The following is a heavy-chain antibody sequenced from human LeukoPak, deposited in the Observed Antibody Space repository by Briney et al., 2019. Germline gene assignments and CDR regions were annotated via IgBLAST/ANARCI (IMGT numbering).Heavy chain of an antibody. V-gene: IGHV3-23*01. CDR2: ISASGDDT. CDR1: GFTFSNHA. D-gene: IGHD2-8*02. J-gene: IGHJ5*02. CDR3: AKDVWWSVS. Sequence: GGSLRLSCAASGFTFSNHAMTWVRQAPGKGLEWVAAISASGDDTFYADSVKGRFTISRDNSKNILYLQMNSLRAEDTAMYFCAKDVWWSVSWGQGTPATVSS.